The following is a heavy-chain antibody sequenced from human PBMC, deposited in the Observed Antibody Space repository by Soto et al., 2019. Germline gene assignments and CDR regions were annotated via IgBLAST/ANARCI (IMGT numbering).Heavy chain of an antibody. Sequence: GGSLRLSCAASGFTFGNYAMSWVRQTPGKGLEWVSAISGNGGTTYYADSVKGRFSMSRDNSKNTLYLQMNSLRAEDTATYYCTKEPLATHYFDYWGQGTQVTVSS. J-gene: IGHJ4*02. CDR3: TKEPLATHYFDY. V-gene: IGHV3-23*01. CDR1: GFTFGNYA. CDR2: ISGNGGTT.